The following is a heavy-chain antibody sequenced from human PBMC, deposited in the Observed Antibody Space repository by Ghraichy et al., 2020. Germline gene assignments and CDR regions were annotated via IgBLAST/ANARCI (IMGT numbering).Heavy chain of an antibody. Sequence: GGSLRLSCAASGFTFDDYAMHWVRQAPGKGLEWVSGISWNSGSIGYADSVKGRFTNSRDNAKNSLYLQMNSLRAEDTALYYCAKDRSSSWYTTSGMDVRGQGTTVTVSS. CDR2: ISWNSGSI. D-gene: IGHD6-13*01. J-gene: IGHJ6*02. V-gene: IGHV3-9*01. CDR3: AKDRSSSWYTTSGMDV. CDR1: GFTFDDYA.